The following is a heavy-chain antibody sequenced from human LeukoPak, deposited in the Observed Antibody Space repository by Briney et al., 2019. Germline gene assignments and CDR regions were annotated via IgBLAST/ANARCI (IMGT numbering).Heavy chain of an antibody. V-gene: IGHV1-8*01. D-gene: IGHD3-10*01. J-gene: IGHJ6*03. CDR1: GYTFTSYA. CDR3: ARGRGFGGYYYYYMDV. Sequence: ASVKVSCKASGYTFTSYALNWVRQAPGQGLEWMGWMNPNSGNTGYAQKFQGRVTMTRHPSISTAYMELSSLRSEDTAVYYCARGRGFGGYYYYYMDVWGKGTTVTISS. CDR2: MNPNSGNT.